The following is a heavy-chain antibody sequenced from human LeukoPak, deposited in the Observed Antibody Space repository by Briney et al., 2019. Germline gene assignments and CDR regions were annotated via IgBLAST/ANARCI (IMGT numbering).Heavy chain of an antibody. CDR1: GFTFSSYA. Sequence: PGGSLRLSCAASGFTFSSYAMSWVRQAPGKGLEWVSAISGSGGSTYYADSVKGRFTISRDNSKNTLYLQMNSLRAEDTAVYYCAKSLGGVVGATGDYWGQGTLVTVS. CDR3: AKSLGGVVGATGDY. V-gene: IGHV3-23*01. D-gene: IGHD1-26*01. CDR2: ISGSGGST. J-gene: IGHJ4*02.